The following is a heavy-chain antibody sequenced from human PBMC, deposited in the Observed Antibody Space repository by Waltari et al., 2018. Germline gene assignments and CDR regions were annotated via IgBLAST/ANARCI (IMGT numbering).Heavy chain of an antibody. Sequence: HWVRQAPGKGLEWVAVIWYDGSNKYYADSVKGRFTISRDNSKNTLYLQMNSLRAEDTAVYYCARDKGPIAVAYFDYWGQGTLVTVSS. D-gene: IGHD6-19*01. V-gene: IGHV3-33*01. CDR3: ARDKGPIAVAYFDY. CDR2: IWYDGSNK. J-gene: IGHJ4*02.